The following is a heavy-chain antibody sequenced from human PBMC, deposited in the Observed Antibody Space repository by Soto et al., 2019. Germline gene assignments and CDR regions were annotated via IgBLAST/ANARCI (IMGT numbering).Heavy chain of an antibody. CDR3: ARDCLTYYYDSSGFYD. Sequence: PSETLSLTCSVSGGSISSSNWWSWVRQPPGKGLEWIGEIYHSGSTNYNPSLKSRVTISVDKSKNQFSLKLSSVTAADTAVYYCARDCLTYYYDSSGFYDWGKGTLVPVSS. CDR1: GGSISSSNW. CDR2: IYHSGST. J-gene: IGHJ4*02. V-gene: IGHV4-4*02. D-gene: IGHD3-22*01.